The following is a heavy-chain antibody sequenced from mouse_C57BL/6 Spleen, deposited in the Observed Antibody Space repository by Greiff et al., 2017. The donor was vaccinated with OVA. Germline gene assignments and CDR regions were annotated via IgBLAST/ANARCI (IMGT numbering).Heavy chain of an antibody. Sequence: EVHLVESEGGLVQPGSSMKLSCTASGFTFSDYYMAWVRQVPEKGLEWVANINYDGSSTYYLDSLKSRFIISRDNAKNILYLQMSSLKSEDTATYYCARDRGYSNYVGYFDVWGTGTTVTVSS. D-gene: IGHD2-5*01. CDR2: INYDGSST. CDR1: GFTFSDYY. CDR3: ARDRGYSNYVGYFDV. V-gene: IGHV5-16*01. J-gene: IGHJ1*03.